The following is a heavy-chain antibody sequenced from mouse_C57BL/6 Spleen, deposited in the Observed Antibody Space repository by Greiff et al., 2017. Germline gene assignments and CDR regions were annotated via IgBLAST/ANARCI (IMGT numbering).Heavy chain of an antibody. D-gene: IGHD2-4*01. J-gene: IGHJ4*01. V-gene: IGHV5-16*01. CDR1: GFTFSDYY. Sequence: EVKLVESEGGLVQPGSSMKLSCTASGFTFSDYYMAWVRQVPEKGLEWVANINYDGSSTYYLDSLKSRFIISRDNAKNILYLQMRSLKSEDTATYYCAREGDYDGYAMGYWGQGTSVTVSS. CDR3: AREGDYDGYAMGY. CDR2: INYDGSST.